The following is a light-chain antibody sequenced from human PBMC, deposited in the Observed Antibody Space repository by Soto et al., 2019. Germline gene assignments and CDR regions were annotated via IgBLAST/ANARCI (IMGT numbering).Light chain of an antibody. V-gene: IGKV1-33*01. CDR1: QDISNY. CDR2: DAS. CDR3: QQYDYLPIT. Sequence: DIQMTQSPSSLSASVGYSVTITCQSIQDISNYLKWYHQNPGKAPNLLIYDASNLDIGVPSRFSGSGSGTHFTFTIISLQPQDFATYYCQQYDYLPITFGQGTRLEI. J-gene: IGKJ5*01.